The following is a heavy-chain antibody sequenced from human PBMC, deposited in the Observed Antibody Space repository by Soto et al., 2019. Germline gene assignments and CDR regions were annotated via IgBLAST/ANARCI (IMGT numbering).Heavy chain of an antibody. Sequence: QVHLVQSGAEVKKPGASVKVSCKGSGYAFTTYGITWVRQAPGQGLEWMGWISAHNGNTNYAQKLQGRVTVTRDTSTSTAYMELRGLRSDATAVYYCASGRYGAYWGQGALVTVSS. V-gene: IGHV1-18*01. J-gene: IGHJ4*02. CDR2: ISAHNGNT. CDR3: ASGRYGAY. CDR1: GYAFTTYG. D-gene: IGHD1-26*01.